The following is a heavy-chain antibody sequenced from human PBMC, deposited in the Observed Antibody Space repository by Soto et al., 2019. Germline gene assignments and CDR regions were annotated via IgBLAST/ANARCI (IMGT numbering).Heavy chain of an antibody. CDR1: GFTFSSYA. CDR3: ARDETVATIPSLWYKWFDP. J-gene: IGHJ5*02. Sequence: QVQLVESGGGVVQPGRSLRLSCAASGFTFSSYAMHWVRQAPGKGLEWVAVISYDGSNKYYADSVKGRFTISRDNSKNTLYLQMNSLRAEDTAVYYCARDETVATIPSLWYKWFDPWGQGTLVTVSS. D-gene: IGHD5-12*01. CDR2: ISYDGSNK. V-gene: IGHV3-30-3*01.